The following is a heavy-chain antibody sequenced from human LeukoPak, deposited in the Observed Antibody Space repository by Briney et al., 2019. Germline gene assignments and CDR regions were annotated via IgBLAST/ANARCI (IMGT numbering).Heavy chain of an antibody. V-gene: IGHV1-18*01. CDR1: GYTFTSYG. CDR3: ARGRIVVVTATQADLDY. CDR2: ISAYNGNT. Sequence: ASVKVSCKASGYTFTSYGISWVRQAPGQGLEWMGWISAYNGNTNYAQKLQGRVTMTTDTSTSTAYMELRSLRSDDTAVYYCARGRIVVVTATQADLDYWGQGTLVTVSS. J-gene: IGHJ4*02. D-gene: IGHD2-21*02.